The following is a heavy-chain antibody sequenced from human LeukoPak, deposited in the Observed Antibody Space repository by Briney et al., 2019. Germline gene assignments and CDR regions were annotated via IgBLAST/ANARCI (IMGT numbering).Heavy chain of an antibody. CDR3: ARGAPGVVAFDH. Sequence: GRSLRLSCVVSGFSLSSFAMHWVRQAPGKGLEWVTILSSDGRTQNHADSVRGRFTVPRDDSKQTVYLQMNSLRREDTAIYYCARGAPGVVAFDHWDQGALVTVSS. CDR1: GFSLSSFA. V-gene: IGHV3-30*04. J-gene: IGHJ4*02. CDR2: LSSDGRTQ. D-gene: IGHD3-22*01.